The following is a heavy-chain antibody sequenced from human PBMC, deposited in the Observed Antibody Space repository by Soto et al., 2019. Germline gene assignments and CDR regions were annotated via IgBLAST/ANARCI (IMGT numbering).Heavy chain of an antibody. V-gene: IGHV3-23*01. CDR2: MSYSGDLT. Sequence: GGSLRLSCAASGFNFHNLAMGWLRQAPGKGLEWVSVMSYSGDLTYYADSVKGRFTISRDNSKNTLYLQMDSLRADDTAVYYCAKDATRTSGWYYFDYWGQGALVTVSS. CDR3: AKDATRTSGWYYFDY. J-gene: IGHJ4*02. D-gene: IGHD6-19*01. CDR1: GFNFHNLA.